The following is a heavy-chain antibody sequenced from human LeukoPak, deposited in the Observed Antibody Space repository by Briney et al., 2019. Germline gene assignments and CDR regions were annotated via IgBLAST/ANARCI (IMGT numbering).Heavy chain of an antibody. CDR2: INSRSDAI. CDR1: GFTFSDYS. J-gene: IGHJ4*02. V-gene: IGHV3-48*01. Sequence: GGSLRLSCAASGFTFSDYSMNWVRQAPGKGLEWISYINSRSDAIYSTDSVKGRFISSRDNVQHSLFLQMNSLSVEDTAIYYCAREVPGRIAADCWGQGTLVTVSS. CDR3: AREVPGRIAADC. D-gene: IGHD2-15*01.